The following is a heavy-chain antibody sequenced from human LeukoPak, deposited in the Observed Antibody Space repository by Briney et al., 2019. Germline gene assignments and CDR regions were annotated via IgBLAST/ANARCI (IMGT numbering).Heavy chain of an antibody. J-gene: IGHJ3*02. CDR2: IYYSGST. CDR1: GGSISSYY. V-gene: IGHV4-59*01. CDR3: ARDMRCSGGSCYDAFDI. D-gene: IGHD2-15*01. Sequence: PSETLSLTCTVSGGSISSYYWSWIRQPPGKGLEWIGYIYYSGSTNYNPSLKSRVTMSVDTSKNQFSLKLSSVTAADTAVYYCARDMRCSGGSCYDAFDIWGQGTMVTVSS.